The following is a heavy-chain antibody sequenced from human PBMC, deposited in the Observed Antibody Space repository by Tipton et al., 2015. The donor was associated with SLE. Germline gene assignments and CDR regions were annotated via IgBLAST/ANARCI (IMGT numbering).Heavy chain of an antibody. CDR3: VRTLDALDI. J-gene: IGHJ3*02. V-gene: IGHV4-39*07. CDR1: GASISSGSFY. Sequence: TLSLTCAVSGASISSGSFYWGWIRQPPGRGLQWIGSLSYMGTTSYTPSFTGRVTISVDRSKNQFSLNLTSVTAADTAEYYCVRTLDALDIWGQGTMVTASS. CDR2: LSYMGTT.